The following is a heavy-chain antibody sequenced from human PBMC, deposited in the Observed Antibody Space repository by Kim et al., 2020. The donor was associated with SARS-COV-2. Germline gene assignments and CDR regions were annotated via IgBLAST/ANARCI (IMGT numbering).Heavy chain of an antibody. J-gene: IGHJ6*02. CDR3: ARDLYYDSSGYYYYYYGMDV. CDR2: INSDGSST. Sequence: GGSLRLSCAASGFTFSSYWMHWVRQAPGKGLVWVSRINSDGSSTSYADSVKGRFTISRDNAKNTLYLQMNSLRAEDTAVYYCARDLYYDSSGYYYYYYGMDVLGQGTTVTVSS. D-gene: IGHD3-22*01. V-gene: IGHV3-74*01. CDR1: GFTFSSYW.